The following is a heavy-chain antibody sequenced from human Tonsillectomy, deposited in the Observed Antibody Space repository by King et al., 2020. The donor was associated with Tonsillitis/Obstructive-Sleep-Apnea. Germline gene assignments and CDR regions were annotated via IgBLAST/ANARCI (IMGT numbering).Heavy chain of an antibody. J-gene: IGHJ6*03. CDR2: IGTVGDT. V-gene: IGHV3-13*04. CDR1: GFTFSIYD. D-gene: IGHD6-6*01. CDR3: ARGVAAQDYYMAV. Sequence: VQLVESGGGLVQPGGSLRLSCAASGFTFSIYDMHWVCPATGKGLEWVSAIGTVGDTYYPGSVKGRFTISRETAKNALFLQMNSLSAGDTAVYYCARGVAAQDYYMAVWGKGTTVTVSS.